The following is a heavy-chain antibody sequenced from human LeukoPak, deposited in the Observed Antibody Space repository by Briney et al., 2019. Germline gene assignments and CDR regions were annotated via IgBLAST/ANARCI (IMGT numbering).Heavy chain of an antibody. D-gene: IGHD3-16*01. CDR1: GGSINNISYF. Sequence: SETLSLTCTVSGGSINNISYFWGWIRQPPGKRLEWIGYFYNSGRSTYNPSLKSRVTISADTSKNHFSLKLNSVTTADTAVYYCTRGAGWLIDYWGQGILVTVSS. CDR3: TRGAGWLIDY. J-gene: IGHJ4*02. V-gene: IGHV4-61*03. CDR2: FYNSGRS.